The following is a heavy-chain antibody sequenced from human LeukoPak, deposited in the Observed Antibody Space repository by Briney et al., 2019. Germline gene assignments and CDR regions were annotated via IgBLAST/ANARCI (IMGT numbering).Heavy chain of an antibody. J-gene: IGHJ4*02. CDR3: VRDLGGRSGH. CDR2: INSDGSWT. D-gene: IGHD1-26*01. V-gene: IGHV3-74*01. CDR1: GNYW. Sequence: QTGGSLRLSCAASGNYWMHWVRQAPGKGLVWVSHINSDGSWTSYADSVKGRSTIFRDNAKNTLYLQMNSLRAEDTAVYYCVRDLGGRSGHWGQGTLVTVSS.